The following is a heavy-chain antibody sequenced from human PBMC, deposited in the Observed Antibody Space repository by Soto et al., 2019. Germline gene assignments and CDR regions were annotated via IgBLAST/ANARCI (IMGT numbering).Heavy chain of an antibody. D-gene: IGHD2-8*01. CDR3: AKGPGMYSDFDC. V-gene: IGHV3-23*01. Sequence: EVQMLESGGGLVQPGGSLRLSCAASGFTFSSYAMSWVRQAPGKGLEWVSAISGSDGSTFYADSVKGRFTISRDDSKNTLYLLMNSLRAEDTAVYYCAKGPGMYSDFDCWGQGTLVTVSS. CDR1: GFTFSSYA. J-gene: IGHJ4*02. CDR2: ISGSDGST.